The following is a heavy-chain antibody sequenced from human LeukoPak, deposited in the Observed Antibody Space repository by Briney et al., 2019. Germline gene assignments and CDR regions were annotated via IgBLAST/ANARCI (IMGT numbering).Heavy chain of an antibody. Sequence: GGSLRLSCAASGFTVITNFMTWVRQAPGKGLEWVSVVYSGGTTYYADSVKGRFTLSRDNSKNTVYLQMNSLRAEDTAMYYCAGRRVLDASFDYWGQGTLVTVSS. D-gene: IGHD3-16*01. CDR3: AGRRVLDASFDY. V-gene: IGHV3-66*02. J-gene: IGHJ4*02. CDR2: VYSGGTT. CDR1: GFTVITNF.